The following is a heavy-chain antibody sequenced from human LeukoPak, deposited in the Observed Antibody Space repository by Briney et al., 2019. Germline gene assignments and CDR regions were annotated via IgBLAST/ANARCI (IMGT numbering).Heavy chain of an antibody. Sequence: ASVKVSCKASGYTFTSYGISWVRQAPGQGLEWMGWISTYNGNTNYAQKLQGRVTMTTDTSTSTAYMELRSLRSDDTAVYYCARDHRGSTSCYSCSRWFDLWGQGTLVTVSS. V-gene: IGHV1-18*01. CDR3: ARDHRGSTSCYSCSRWFDL. CDR1: GYTFTSYG. D-gene: IGHD2-2*01. CDR2: ISTYNGNT. J-gene: IGHJ5*02.